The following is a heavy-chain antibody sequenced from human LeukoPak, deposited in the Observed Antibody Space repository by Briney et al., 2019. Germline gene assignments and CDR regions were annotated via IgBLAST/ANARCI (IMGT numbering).Heavy chain of an antibody. V-gene: IGHV3-23*01. CDR1: GFTFSSYA. CDR2: ISGSGGST. J-gene: IGHJ5*02. Sequence: SGGSLRLSCAASGFTFSSYAMSWVRQAPGKGLEWVSAISGSGGSTYYADSVKGRFTISRDNSKNTLYLQMNSLRAEDTAVYYCAKDIRPIVLNNRFDPWGQGTLVTVSS. D-gene: IGHD2-8*01. CDR3: AKDIRPIVLNNRFDP.